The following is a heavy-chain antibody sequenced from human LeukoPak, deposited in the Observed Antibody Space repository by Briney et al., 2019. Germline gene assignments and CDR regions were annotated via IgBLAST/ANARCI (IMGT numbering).Heavy chain of an antibody. CDR2: INPSGGST. V-gene: IGHV1-46*01. CDR3: AHGGGNAFYNDEYYFDY. D-gene: IGHD4-23*01. J-gene: IGHJ4*02. Sequence: ASVKVSCKASGYTFTSYYMHWVRQAPGQGLEWMGIINPSGGSTSYAQKFQGRVTMTRDMSTSTVYMELSSLRSEDTAVYYCAHGGGNAFYNDEYYFDYWGQGTLVTVSS. CDR1: GYTFTSYY.